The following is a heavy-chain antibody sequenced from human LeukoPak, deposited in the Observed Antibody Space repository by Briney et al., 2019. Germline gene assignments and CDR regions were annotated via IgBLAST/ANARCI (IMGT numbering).Heavy chain of an antibody. CDR2: VYSSGST. Sequence: SETLSLTCTVSGASISSYYWSWIRQPPGKGLEWIGYVYSSGSTNYNPSLKSRVTISVDTSKNQSSLKLTSVTAADTAFYYCARRYSSGLFDYWGQGTLVTVSS. CDR3: ARRYSSGLFDY. CDR1: GASISSYY. D-gene: IGHD6-19*01. V-gene: IGHV4-59*08. J-gene: IGHJ4*02.